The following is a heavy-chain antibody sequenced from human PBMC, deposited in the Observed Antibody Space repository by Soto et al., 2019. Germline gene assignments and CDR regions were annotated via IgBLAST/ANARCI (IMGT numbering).Heavy chain of an antibody. D-gene: IGHD5-12*01. V-gene: IGHV3-64D*08. J-gene: IGHJ6*02. CDR2: ISSNGGST. Sequence: GGSLRLSCSASGFTFSSYAMHWVRQAPGKGLDYVSAISSNGGSTYYADSVKGRFTISRDNSKNTLYLQMSSLRAEDTAVYYCVKTEDATSRPHYYYYGMDVWGQGTTVTVSS. CDR3: VKTEDATSRPHYYYYGMDV. CDR1: GFTFSSYA.